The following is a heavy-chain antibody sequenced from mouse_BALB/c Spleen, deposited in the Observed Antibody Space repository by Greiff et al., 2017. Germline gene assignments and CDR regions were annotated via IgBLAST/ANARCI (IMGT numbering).Heavy chain of an antibody. V-gene: IGHV3-2*02. CDR3: ARWNRWFAY. CDR2: ISYSGST. CDR1: GYSITSDYA. J-gene: IGHJ3*01. Sequence: EVKLQESGPGLVKPSQSLSLTCTVTGYSITSDYAWNWIRQFPGNKLEWMGYISYSGSTSYNPSLKSRISITRDTSKNQFFLQLNSVTTEDTATYYCARWNRWFAYWGQGTLVTVSA.